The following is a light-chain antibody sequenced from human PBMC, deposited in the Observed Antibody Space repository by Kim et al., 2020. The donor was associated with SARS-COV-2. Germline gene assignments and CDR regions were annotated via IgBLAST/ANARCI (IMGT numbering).Light chain of an antibody. CDR3: TNTLL. Sequence: QSALTQPASVSGSPGQSITISCTGTSSDIGNYDSVSWHHQHPGKAPKVMIFDRFSGSKSGNTASLTISGLQAEDEADYASTNTLLFGGGTQLTVL. CDR1: SSDIGNYDS. V-gene: IGLV2-14*03. J-gene: IGLJ2*01.